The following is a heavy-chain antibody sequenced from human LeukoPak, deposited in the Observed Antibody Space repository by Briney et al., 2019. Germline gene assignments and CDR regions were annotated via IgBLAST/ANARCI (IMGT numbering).Heavy chain of an antibody. CDR3: ARDIYYYDSSGYYFPGGSDY. Sequence: GSLRLSCAASGFTFSSYTMNWVHQAPGEGLEWVSYISSSSSTIHYADSVKGRFTISRDNAKNSLYLQMNSLRAEDTAVYYCARDIYYYDSSGYYFPGGSDYWGQGTLVTVSS. CDR2: ISSSSSTI. J-gene: IGHJ4*02. D-gene: IGHD3-22*01. V-gene: IGHV3-48*01. CDR1: GFTFSSYT.